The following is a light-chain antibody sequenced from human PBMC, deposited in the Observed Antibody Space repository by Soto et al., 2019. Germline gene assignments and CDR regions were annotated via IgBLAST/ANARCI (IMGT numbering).Light chain of an antibody. V-gene: IGKV3-11*01. CDR3: QHRSNWPLT. CDR2: DAS. J-gene: IGKJ4*01. CDR1: QSVSSY. Sequence: EIVLTQSPATLSLSPGERATLSCRASQSVSSYLAWYQQKPGQAPRLLIYDASTRATGIPARFSGRGSGTDFTLTISSLEPEDFAVYYCQHRSNWPLTFGGGTKVEIK.